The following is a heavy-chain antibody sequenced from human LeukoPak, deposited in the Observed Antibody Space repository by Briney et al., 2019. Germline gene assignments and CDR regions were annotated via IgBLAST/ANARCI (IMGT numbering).Heavy chain of an antibody. V-gene: IGHV1-18*01. CDR3: ARSGSGYNPIDF. CDR2: ISPYNDDT. CDR1: GYTFSSSG. J-gene: IGHJ4*02. D-gene: IGHD5-12*01. Sequence: ASVKVSCKASGYTFSSSGISWVRQAPGQGPEWMGWISPYNDDTRYEQTLQGRVTMTTDTSTSTVYMELRSLRSDDTAVYYCARSGSGYNPIDFWGQGTRVTVSS.